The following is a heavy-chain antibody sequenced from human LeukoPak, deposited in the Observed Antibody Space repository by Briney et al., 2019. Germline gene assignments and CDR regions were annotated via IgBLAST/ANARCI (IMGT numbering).Heavy chain of an antibody. CDR1: GGTFSSYA. V-gene: IGHV1-69*04. CDR3: ARSKVVPAAQRWNWFDP. CDR2: IIPIFGIA. Sequence: RASVKVSCKASGGTFSSYAISWVRQAPGQGLEWMGRIIPIFGIANHAQKFQGRVTITADKSTSTAYMELSSLRSEDTAVYYCARSKVVPAAQRWNWFDPWGQGTLVTVSS. J-gene: IGHJ5*02. D-gene: IGHD2-2*01.